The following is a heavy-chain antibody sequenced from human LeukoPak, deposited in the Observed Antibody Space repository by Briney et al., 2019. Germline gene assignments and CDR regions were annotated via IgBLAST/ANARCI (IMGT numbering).Heavy chain of an antibody. D-gene: IGHD2-2*01. V-gene: IGHV1-69*06. J-gene: IGHJ5*02. CDR1: GGTFSSYA. Sequence: GASVKVSCKASGGTFSSYAISWVRQAPGQGLEWMGGIIPIFGTANYAQKFQGRVTITADKSTSTAYMELSSLRSEDTAVYYCARDPGPIVVVLAARFGFCNWFDPWGQGTLVTVSS. CDR2: IIPIFGTA. CDR3: ARDPGPIVVVLAARFGFCNWFDP.